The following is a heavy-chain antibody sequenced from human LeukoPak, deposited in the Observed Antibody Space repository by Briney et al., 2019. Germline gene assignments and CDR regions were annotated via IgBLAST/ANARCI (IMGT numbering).Heavy chain of an antibody. Sequence: SETLSLTCAVYGGSFSGYYWSWIRQPPGKGLEWIGEINHSGSTNYNPSLKSRVTISVDHSKNQFSLKLTSVTAADTAVYYCAKEGNDYGANSIDYWGQGTLVTVSS. CDR2: INHSGST. D-gene: IGHD4-23*01. CDR3: AKEGNDYGANSIDY. J-gene: IGHJ4*02. V-gene: IGHV4-34*01. CDR1: GGSFSGYY.